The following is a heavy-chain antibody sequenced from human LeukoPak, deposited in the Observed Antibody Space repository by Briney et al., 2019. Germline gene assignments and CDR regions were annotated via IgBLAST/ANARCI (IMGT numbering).Heavy chain of an antibody. CDR2: IYYSGST. CDR1: GGSISSSSYY. D-gene: IGHD3-10*01. V-gene: IGHV4-39*07. J-gene: IGHJ4*02. Sequence: PSETLSLTCTVSGGSISSSSYYWGWIRQPQGKGLEWIVSIYYSGSTYYNPSLKSRVTISVDTSKNRFSLKLSSVTAADTAVYYCARDLDSYGSGYFDYWGQGTLVTVSS. CDR3: ARDLDSYGSGYFDY.